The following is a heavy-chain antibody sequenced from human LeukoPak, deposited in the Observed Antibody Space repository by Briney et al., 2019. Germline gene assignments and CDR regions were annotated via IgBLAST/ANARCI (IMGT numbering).Heavy chain of an antibody. J-gene: IGHJ4*02. V-gene: IGHV3-30*18. CDR3: AKASSGSYWGGYFDS. CDR1: GFTFSSHA. Sequence: GGSLRLSCVNSGFTFSSHAMHWVRQAPGKGLEWVAVISYDGSNKYYAEYLKGRFTISRDNSKNTLYLQVRSLRAEDAAMYYCAKASSGSYWGGYFDSWGQGTLVTVSS. CDR2: ISYDGSNK. D-gene: IGHD3-10*01.